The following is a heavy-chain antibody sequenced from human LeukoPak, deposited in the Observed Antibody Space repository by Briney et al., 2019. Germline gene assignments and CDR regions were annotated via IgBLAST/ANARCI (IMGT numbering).Heavy chain of an antibody. Sequence: SETLSLTCPVSGYSISSGYYWGWIRQPPGKGLEWIGSIYHSGSTYYNQSLKSRVTISVDTSKNQFSLKLSSVTAADTAVYYCARGEQQLAIDYWGQGTLVTVSS. V-gene: IGHV4-38-2*01. CDR1: GYSISSGYY. CDR2: IYHSGST. CDR3: ARGEQQLAIDY. D-gene: IGHD6-13*01. J-gene: IGHJ4*02.